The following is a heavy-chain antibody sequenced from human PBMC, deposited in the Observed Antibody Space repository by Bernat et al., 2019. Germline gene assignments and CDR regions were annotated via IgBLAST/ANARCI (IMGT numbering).Heavy chain of an antibody. CDR2: INPNSGGT. D-gene: IGHD6-13*01. CDR1: GYTFTGYY. Sequence: SGYTFTGYYMHWVRQAPGQGLEWMGWINPNSGGTNYAQKFQGLVTMTRETSISTAYIELSRLRSDDTAGYYCARGNSSRCYNRQSDGMEVWGQGTTV. J-gene: IGHJ6*01. V-gene: IGHV1-2*04. CDR3: ARGNSSRCYNRQSDGMEV.